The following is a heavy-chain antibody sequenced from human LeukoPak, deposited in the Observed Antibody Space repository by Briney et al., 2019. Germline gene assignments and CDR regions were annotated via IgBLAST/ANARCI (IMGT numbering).Heavy chain of an antibody. CDR1: GGPISSSSYY. J-gene: IGHJ4*02. D-gene: IGHD6-13*01. Sequence: PSETLSLTCTASGGPISSSSYYWGWIRQPPGKGLEWIGEINHSGSTNYNPSLKSRVTISVDTSKNQFSLKLSSVTAADTAVYYCARGGGYSSSWYSGKEIWGQGTLVTVSS. CDR3: ARGGGYSSSWYSGKEI. V-gene: IGHV4-39*07. CDR2: INHSGST.